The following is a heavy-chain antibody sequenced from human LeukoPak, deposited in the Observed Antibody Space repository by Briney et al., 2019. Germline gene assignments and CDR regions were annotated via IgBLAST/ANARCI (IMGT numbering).Heavy chain of an antibody. V-gene: IGHV3-7*01. Sequence: GGSLRLSCAASGFTFSSYWMSWVRQAPGKGLEWVANIKQDGSEKYYVDSVKGRFTISRDNAKNSLYLQMNSLRAEDTAVYSCARDVGYYDFWSGYYPKYNWFDPWGQGTLVTVSS. J-gene: IGHJ5*02. D-gene: IGHD3-3*01. CDR3: ARDVGYYDFWSGYYPKYNWFDP. CDR2: IKQDGSEK. CDR1: GFTFSSYW.